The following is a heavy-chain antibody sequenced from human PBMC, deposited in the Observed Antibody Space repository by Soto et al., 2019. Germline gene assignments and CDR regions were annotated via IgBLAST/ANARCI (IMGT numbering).Heavy chain of an antibody. J-gene: IGHJ6*02. Sequence: ASVKVSCKASGGTFSSYAISWVRQAPGQGLEWMGGIIPIFGTANYAQKFQGRVTITADESTSTAYMELSSLRSEDTAVYYCARGWEMALQYYYYYGMDVWGQGTTVTVSS. D-gene: IGHD1-26*01. CDR2: IIPIFGTA. CDR3: ARGWEMALQYYYYYGMDV. CDR1: GGTFSSYA. V-gene: IGHV1-69*13.